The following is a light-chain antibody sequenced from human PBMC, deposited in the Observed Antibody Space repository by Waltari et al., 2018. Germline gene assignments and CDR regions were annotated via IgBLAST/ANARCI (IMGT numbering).Light chain of an antibody. Sequence: QLVVTQSPSASAPLGASVKLTCTLTSGHSTFAIAWHQQQPGKGPRYLMSLHSDGSHSRGDGLHDRFSGSSSGVPLYLTISRFESEDEADYYCETWDTAIHVFGGGTKLTVI. CDR3: ETWDTAIHV. V-gene: IGLV4-69*01. CDR2: LHSDGSH. CDR1: SGHSTFA. J-gene: IGLJ3*02.